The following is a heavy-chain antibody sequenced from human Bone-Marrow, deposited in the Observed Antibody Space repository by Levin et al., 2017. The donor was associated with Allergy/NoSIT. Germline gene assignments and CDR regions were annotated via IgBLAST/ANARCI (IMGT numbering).Heavy chain of an antibody. CDR1: GSGFTFSSFA. Sequence: AGGSLRLSCSASGSGFTFSSFAMFWVRQAPGKGLEWLSFISYDTTKRYYADSVKGRFTISRDNSENILYLQMNSLRTEDTAVYYCARGFGSGGYYPAFDPWGQGTLVTVSS. CDR3: ARGFGSGGYYPAFDP. V-gene: IGHV3-30-3*01. J-gene: IGHJ5*02. D-gene: IGHD3-10*01. CDR2: ISYDTTKR.